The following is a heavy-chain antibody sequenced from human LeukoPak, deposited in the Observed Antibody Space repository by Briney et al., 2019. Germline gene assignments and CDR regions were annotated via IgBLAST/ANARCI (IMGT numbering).Heavy chain of an antibody. CDR1: GYTFTSYY. J-gene: IGHJ3*02. V-gene: IGHV1-46*01. D-gene: IGHD2-2*01. CDR2: INPSGGST. Sequence: ASVKVSCKASGYTFTSYYMHWVRQAPGQGLEWMGIINPSGGSTSYAQKFQGRVTMTRDMSTSTVYMELSSLRSEDTAVYYCAITTSWLPDAFDIWGQGTMVTVSS. CDR3: AITTSWLPDAFDI.